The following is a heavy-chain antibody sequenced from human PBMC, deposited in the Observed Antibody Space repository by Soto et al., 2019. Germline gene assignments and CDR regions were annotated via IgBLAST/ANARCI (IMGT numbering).Heavy chain of an antibody. CDR1: GITFSSYA. CDR2: ISGSGGST. D-gene: IGHD2-8*01. V-gene: IGHV3-23*01. CDR3: AKEVYCTNGVCYFYYYYGMDV. Sequence: PGGSLRLSCAASGITFSSYAMSWVRQAPGKGLEWVSAISGSGGSTYYADSVKGRFTISRDNSKNTLYLQMNSLRAEDTAVYYCAKEVYCTNGVCYFYYYYGMDVWGQGTTVTVSS. J-gene: IGHJ6*02.